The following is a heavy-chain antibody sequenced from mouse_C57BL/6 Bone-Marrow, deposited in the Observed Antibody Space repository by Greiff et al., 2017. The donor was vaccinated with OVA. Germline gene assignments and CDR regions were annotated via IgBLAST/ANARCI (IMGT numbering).Heavy chain of an antibody. CDR1: GYTFTDYN. V-gene: IGHV1-18*01. CDR3: ARLGLRRPYFDY. D-gene: IGHD2-2*01. CDR2: INPNNGGT. Sequence: EVKLQESGPELVKPGASVKIPCKASGYTFTDYNMDWVKQSHGKSLEWIGDINPNNGGTIYNQKFKGKATLTVDKSSSTAYMELRSLTSEDTAVDYCARLGLRRPYFDYWGQGTTLTVSS. J-gene: IGHJ2*01.